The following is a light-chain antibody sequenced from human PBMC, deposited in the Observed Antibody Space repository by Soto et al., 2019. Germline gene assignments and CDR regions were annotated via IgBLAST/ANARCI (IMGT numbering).Light chain of an antibody. CDR1: QDISNY. V-gene: IGKV1-33*01. CDR2: DAS. Sequence: DIQMTQSPSSLSASVGDRVTITCQASQDISNYLNWYQQKPGKAPKLLIYDASNLETGVTSRFSGSGSGTDFTFTISSLQPEDIATYYCQQYDNPWFTFGPGTKVDIK. J-gene: IGKJ3*01. CDR3: QQYDNPWFT.